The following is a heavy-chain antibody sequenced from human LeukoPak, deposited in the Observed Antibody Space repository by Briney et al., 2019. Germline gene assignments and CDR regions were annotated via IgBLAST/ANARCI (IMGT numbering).Heavy chain of an antibody. Sequence: GGSLRLSCAASGFTFSSYAMSWVRQAPGKGLEWVSVIRSDGSTNHADSVKGRFTISRDNSKNTLYLQMNNLRAEDTAMYYCAREMYSGMYNDAFDIWGQGTKVTVSS. D-gene: IGHD1-26*01. V-gene: IGHV3-23*01. CDR3: AREMYSGMYNDAFDI. J-gene: IGHJ3*02. CDR2: IRSDGST. CDR1: GFTFSSYA.